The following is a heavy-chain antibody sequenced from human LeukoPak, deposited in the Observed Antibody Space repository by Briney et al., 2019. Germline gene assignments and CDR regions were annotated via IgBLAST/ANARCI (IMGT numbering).Heavy chain of an antibody. Sequence: SETLSLTCAVYGGSFSGYYWSWIRQPPGKGLEWIGEINHSGSTNYNPSLKSRVTISVDTSKNQFSLKLSSVTAADTAVYYCARVRDGSGSSVFDYWGQGTLVTVSP. J-gene: IGHJ4*02. CDR1: GGSFSGYY. D-gene: IGHD3-10*01. CDR2: INHSGST. CDR3: ARVRDGSGSSVFDY. V-gene: IGHV4-34*01.